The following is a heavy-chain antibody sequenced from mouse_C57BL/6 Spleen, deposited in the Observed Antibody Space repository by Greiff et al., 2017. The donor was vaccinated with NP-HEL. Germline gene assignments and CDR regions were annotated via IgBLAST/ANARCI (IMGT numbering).Heavy chain of an antibody. CDR2: IDPSDSYT. CDR1: GYTFTSYW. D-gene: IGHD1-1*01. CDR3: ARSSSNYADY. V-gene: IGHV1-69*01. Sequence: QVQLQQPGAELVMPGASVKLSCKASGYTFTSYWMHWVKQRPGQGLEWIGEIDPSDSYTNYNQKFKGKSTLTVDKSSSTAYMQLSSLTSEDSAVYYCARSSSNYADYWGQGTTLTVSS. J-gene: IGHJ2*01.